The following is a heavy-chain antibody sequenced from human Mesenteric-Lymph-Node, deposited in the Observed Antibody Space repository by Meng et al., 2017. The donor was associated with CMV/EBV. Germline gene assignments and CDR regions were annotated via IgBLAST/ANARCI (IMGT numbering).Heavy chain of an antibody. V-gene: IGHV3-30*04. CDR3: AREILGYCSSTSCS. CDR1: GFTFSSYA. D-gene: IGHD2-2*01. J-gene: IGHJ5*02. CDR2: ISYDGSNK. Sequence: SGFTFSSYAMHWVRQATGKGMEWVAVISYDGSNKYYADSVKGRFTISRDNSKNTLYLQMNSLRAEDTAVYYCAREILGYCSSTSCSWGQGTLVTVSS.